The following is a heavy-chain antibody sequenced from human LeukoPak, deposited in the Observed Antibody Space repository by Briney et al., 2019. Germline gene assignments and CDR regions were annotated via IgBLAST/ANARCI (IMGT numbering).Heavy chain of an antibody. CDR3: ARHDTAMATDYGMDV. CDR1: GFIVSSNY. J-gene: IGHJ6*02. Sequence: GGSLRLSCAASGFIVSSNYMSWIRQAPGKGLEWVSYISSRGSTIYYADSVKGRFTISRDNAKNSLYLQMNSLRAEDTAVYYCARHDTAMATDYGMDVWGQGTTVTVSS. D-gene: IGHD5-18*01. CDR2: ISSRGSTI. V-gene: IGHV3-11*01.